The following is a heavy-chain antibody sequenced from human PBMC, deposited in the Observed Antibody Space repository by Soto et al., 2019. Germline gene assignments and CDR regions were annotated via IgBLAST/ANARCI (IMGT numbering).Heavy chain of an antibody. CDR2: ISGSGGST. V-gene: IGHV3-23*01. J-gene: IGHJ4*02. D-gene: IGHD2-2*01. CDR1: GFTFSSYA. Sequence: GGSLRLSCAASGFTFSSYAMSWVRQAPGKGLEWVSAISGSGGSTYYADSVKGRFTISRDNSKNTLYLQMNSLRAEDTAVYYCATSLGYCSSTSCYPYYFDYWGQGTLVTVSS. CDR3: ATSLGYCSSTSCYPYYFDY.